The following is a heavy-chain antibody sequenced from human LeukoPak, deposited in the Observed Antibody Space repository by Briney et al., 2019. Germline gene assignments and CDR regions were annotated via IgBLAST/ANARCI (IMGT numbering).Heavy chain of an antibody. CDR1: GFTFSSYW. D-gene: IGHD5-18*01. J-gene: IGHJ4*02. V-gene: IGHV3-7*01. CDR3: ARGDLYSYGYGGFYYFDY. CDR2: IKQDGSEK. Sequence: PGGSLRLSCAASGFTFSSYWMSWVRQAPGKGLEWVANIKQDGSEKYYVDSVKGRFTISRDNAKNSLYLQMNSLRAEDTAVYYCARGDLYSYGYGGFYYFDYWGQGTLVTVSS.